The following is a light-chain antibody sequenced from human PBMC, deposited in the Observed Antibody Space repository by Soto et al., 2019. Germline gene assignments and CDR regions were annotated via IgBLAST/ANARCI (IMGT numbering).Light chain of an antibody. V-gene: IGLV2-14*01. CDR3: SSYTSSNTGV. CDR1: SSDVGDYNY. CDR2: EVS. J-gene: IGLJ3*02. Sequence: QSALTQPASVSGSPGQSITISCTGTSSDVGDYNYVSWYQQHPGKAPKLMIYEVSNRPSGVSNRFSGPKSGNTASLTISGLQAEDEADYYCSSYTSSNTGVFGGGTKLTVL.